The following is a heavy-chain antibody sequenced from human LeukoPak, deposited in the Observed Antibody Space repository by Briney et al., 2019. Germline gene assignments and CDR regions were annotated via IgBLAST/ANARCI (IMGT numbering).Heavy chain of an antibody. CDR3: AKVGSHFGDY. V-gene: IGHV3-30*02. CDR1: GFTFSSYG. J-gene: IGHJ4*02. D-gene: IGHD3-10*01. CDR2: IAYDGNNQ. Sequence: PGGSLRLSCAASGFTFSSYGMHWARQAPAKGLEWVAFIAYDGNNQYYADSVKGRFTISRDNSKNTLYLQMNSLRPEDTAVYYCAKVGSHFGDYWGQGTLVIVTS.